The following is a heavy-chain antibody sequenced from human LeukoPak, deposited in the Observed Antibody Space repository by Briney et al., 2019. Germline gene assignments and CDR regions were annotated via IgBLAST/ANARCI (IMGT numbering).Heavy chain of an antibody. CDR2: ISAYNGNT. V-gene: IGHV1-18*01. D-gene: IGHD3-16*02. J-gene: IGHJ4*02. CDR3: ARDVLPLGELSPLDY. CDR1: GYTFTSYG. Sequence: ASVKVSCKASGYTFTSYGISWVRQAPGQGLECMGWISAYNGNTNYAQKFQGRLTMTTDTSTSTAYMELRSLRSDDTAMYYCARDVLPLGELSPLDYWGQGTLVTVSS.